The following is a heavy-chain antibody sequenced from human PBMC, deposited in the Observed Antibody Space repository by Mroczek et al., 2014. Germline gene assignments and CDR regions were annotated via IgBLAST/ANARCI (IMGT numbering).Heavy chain of an antibody. CDR2: IIPILGIA. V-gene: IGHV1-69*02. CDR3: ARNSGSSVYYWYFDL. D-gene: IGHD1-26*01. J-gene: IGHJ2*01. Sequence: QVQLVQSGAEVKKPGSSVKVSCKASGGTFSSYTISWVRQAPGQGLEWMGRIIPILGIANYAQKFQGRVTITADKSTSTAYMELSSLRSEDTAVYYCARNSGSSVYYWYFDLWGRGTLVTVSS. CDR1: GGTFSSYT.